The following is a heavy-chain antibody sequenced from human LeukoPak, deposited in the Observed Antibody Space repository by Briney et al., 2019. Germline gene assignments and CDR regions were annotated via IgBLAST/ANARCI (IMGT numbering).Heavy chain of an antibody. CDR1: GYIFTSYW. D-gene: IGHD4-17*01. CDR2: IDPSDSYT. CDR3: ARRGYGDYFDY. V-gene: IGHV5-10-1*01. J-gene: IGHJ4*02. Sequence: GESLKISCKGSGYIFTSYWISWVRQMPGKGLEWMGKIDPSDSYTKYNPSFQGHVTISTDKSISTAYLQWSSLKASDIAMYYCARRGYGDYFDYWGQGTLVTVSS.